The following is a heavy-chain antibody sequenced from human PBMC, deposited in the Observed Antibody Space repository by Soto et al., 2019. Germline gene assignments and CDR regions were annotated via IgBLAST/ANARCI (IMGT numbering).Heavy chain of an antibody. V-gene: IGHV3-30-3*01. CDR1: GFTFSSYA. J-gene: IGHJ6*02. D-gene: IGHD3-3*01. CDR2: ISYDGSNK. Sequence: GSLRLSCAASGFTFSSYAMHWVRQAPGKGLEWVAVISYDGSNKYYADSVKGRFTISRDNSKNTLYLQMNSLRAEDTAVYYCARVRSGYTYYYYYGMDVWGQGTTVTVSS. CDR3: ARVRSGYTYYYYYGMDV.